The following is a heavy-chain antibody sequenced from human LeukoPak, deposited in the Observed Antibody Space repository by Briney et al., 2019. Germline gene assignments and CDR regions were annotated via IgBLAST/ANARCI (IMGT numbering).Heavy chain of an antibody. V-gene: IGHV1-69*04. D-gene: IGHD2-15*01. J-gene: IGHJ6*02. Sequence: WASVKVSCKASGGTFSSYAISWVRQAPGQGLEWMGRIIPILGIANYAQKFQGRVTITADKSTSTAYMELSSLRSEDTAVYYCATALSGDYYYYGMDVWGQGTTVTVSS. CDR2: IIPILGIA. CDR1: GGTFSSYA. CDR3: ATALSGDYYYYGMDV.